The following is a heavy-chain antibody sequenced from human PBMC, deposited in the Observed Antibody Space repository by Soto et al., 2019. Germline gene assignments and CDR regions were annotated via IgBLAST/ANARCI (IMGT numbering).Heavy chain of an antibody. CDR3: ARSRATYYYDSSGYPHRYWYFDL. CDR1: GGSISSGGYY. Sequence: QVQLQESGPGLVKPSQTLSLTCTVSGGSISSGGYYWSWIRQHPGKGLEWIGYIYYSGSTYYNPSRKSRVTISVDTSKNQFSLKLSSVTAADTAVYYCARSRATYYYDSSGYPHRYWYFDLWGRGTLVTVSS. CDR2: IYYSGST. V-gene: IGHV4-31*03. D-gene: IGHD3-22*01. J-gene: IGHJ2*01.